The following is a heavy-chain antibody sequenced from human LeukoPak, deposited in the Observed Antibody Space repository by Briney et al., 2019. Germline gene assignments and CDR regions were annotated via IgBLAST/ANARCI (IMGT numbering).Heavy chain of an antibody. Sequence: GGSLRLSCAASGFTFTSYTMNWVRQSPGKGLEWVSHIGTGTSTVGYADSIKGRFTISRDNAKNSVDLQMSSLRVDDSAVYYCVRDKDWGFDSWGQGTLVTVSS. CDR3: VRDKDWGFDS. J-gene: IGHJ4*02. V-gene: IGHV3-48*01. CDR2: IGTGTSTV. D-gene: IGHD7-27*01. CDR1: GFTFTSYT.